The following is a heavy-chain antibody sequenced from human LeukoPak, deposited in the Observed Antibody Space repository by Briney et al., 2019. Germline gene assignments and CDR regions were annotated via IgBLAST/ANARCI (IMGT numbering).Heavy chain of an antibody. D-gene: IGHD5-18*01. CDR2: IYYSGST. V-gene: IGHV4-59*01. CDR1: NGSITNYY. J-gene: IGHJ4*02. Sequence: PSETLSLTCTVSNGSITNYYWSWTRQPPGKGLEWIGYIYYSGSTNYNPSLKSRVTISVDTSKNQFSLRLTSVSAADTAVYYCARGFGYSYGRGYDYWGQGTLVTVSS. CDR3: ARGFGYSYGRGYDY.